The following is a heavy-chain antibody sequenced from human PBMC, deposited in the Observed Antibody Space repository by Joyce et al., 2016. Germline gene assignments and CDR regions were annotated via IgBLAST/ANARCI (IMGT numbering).Heavy chain of an antibody. V-gene: IGHV3-7*01. CDR3: VRDRGWLQFDH. CDR1: GFNFSHHW. J-gene: IGHJ4*02. Sequence: EVQLVESGGGLVQPGGSLRLSCAASGFNFSHHWMSWVRQAPGKGLEWVGHIKTDGSEQYYVGSVKGRFTISRDNAKKSLYLQMNSLRVEDTGVYYCVRDRGWLQFDHWGQGTLVPVSS. D-gene: IGHD5-24*01. CDR2: IKTDGSEQ.